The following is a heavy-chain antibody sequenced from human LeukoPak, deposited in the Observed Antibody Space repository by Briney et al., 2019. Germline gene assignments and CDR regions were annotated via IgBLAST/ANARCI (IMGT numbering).Heavy chain of an antibody. J-gene: IGHJ4*02. CDR2: ISGGGGST. V-gene: IGHV3-23*01. CDR1: GFTFSSYA. Sequence: GGSLRLSCVASGFTFSSYAMSWVRQSPGKGLEWVSAISGGGGSTYYAYYTDSVKGRFTISRDNSKNTLYLQMNSLRAEDTAVYYCAKFYDILTSYFDYWGQGTLVTVSS. D-gene: IGHD3-9*01. CDR3: AKFYDILTSYFDY.